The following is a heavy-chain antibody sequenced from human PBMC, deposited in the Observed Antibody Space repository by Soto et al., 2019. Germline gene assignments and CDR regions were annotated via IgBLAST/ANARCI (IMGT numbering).Heavy chain of an antibody. J-gene: IGHJ4*02. CDR2: VNHSGSP. D-gene: IGHD3-3*01. V-gene: IGHV4-34*01. Sequence: SETLSLTCAVSGGSFSGYYWSWIRQPLGKGLEWIGDVNHSGSPNYNPSLKSRVTISVDTSKNQFSLKLSSVTAADTAVYYCAGRAGFWSGYYPSGAFDYWGQGTLVTVSS. CDR1: GGSFSGYY. CDR3: AGRAGFWSGYYPSGAFDY.